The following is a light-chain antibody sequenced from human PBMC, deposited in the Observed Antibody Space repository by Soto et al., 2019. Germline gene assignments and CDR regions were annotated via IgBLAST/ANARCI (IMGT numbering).Light chain of an antibody. CDR2: DAS. V-gene: IGKV3-11*01. CDR1: QSVSSY. CDR3: QQRSNWPPIT. Sequence: EIVLTQSPATLSLSPGERATLSRRASQSVSSYLAWYQQKPGQAPRLLIYDASNRATGIPVRFSGSGSGTDFTLTISSLEPEDFAVYYCQQRSNWPPITFGHGTRLEIK. J-gene: IGKJ5*01.